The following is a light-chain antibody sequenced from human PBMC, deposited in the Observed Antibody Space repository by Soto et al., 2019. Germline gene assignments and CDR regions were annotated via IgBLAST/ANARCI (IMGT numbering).Light chain of an antibody. CDR2: DAS. V-gene: IGKV3-11*01. CDR1: QSVSSY. CDR3: QQRT. J-gene: IGKJ2*01. Sequence: EIVLTQSPATLSLSPGERATLSCRASQSVSSYLAWHQQRPGQAPRLLIYDASNRATGTPARFSGSGSGTDFTLTISSLEPEDFAVYYCQQRTFGQGTKLEIK.